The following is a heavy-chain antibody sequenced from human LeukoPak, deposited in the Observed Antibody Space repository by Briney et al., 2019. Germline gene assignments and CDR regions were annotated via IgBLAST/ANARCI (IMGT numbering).Heavy chain of an antibody. CDR3: ARTSLGYCSSTSCGLDY. Sequence: SETLSLTCTVSGGSISSYYWSWIRQPPGKGLEWIGYIYYSGSTNYNPSLKSRVTISVDTSKNQFSLKLSSVTAADTAVYYCARTSLGYCSSTSCGLDYWGQGTLVTVSS. J-gene: IGHJ4*02. D-gene: IGHD2-2*01. CDR2: IYYSGST. V-gene: IGHV4-59*01. CDR1: GGSISSYY.